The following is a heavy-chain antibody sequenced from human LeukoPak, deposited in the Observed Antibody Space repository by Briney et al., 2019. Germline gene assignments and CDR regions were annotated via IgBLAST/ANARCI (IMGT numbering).Heavy chain of an antibody. D-gene: IGHD3-10*01. CDR1: GFTFSSYA. V-gene: IGHV3-64*01. Sequence: GGSLRLSCVASGFTFSSYAMYWVRQAPGKGLEFVSVISSNGGSIYYANSVKGGFTISRDNSQNTLYLQMGSLRAEDMAVYYCSTPRFGFSHMDVWGQGTTVTVSS. J-gene: IGHJ6*02. CDR3: STPRFGFSHMDV. CDR2: ISSNGGSI.